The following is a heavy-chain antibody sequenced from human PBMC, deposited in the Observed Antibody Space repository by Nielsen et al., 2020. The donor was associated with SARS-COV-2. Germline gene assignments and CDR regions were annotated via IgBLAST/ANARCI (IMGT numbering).Heavy chain of an antibody. J-gene: IGHJ4*02. D-gene: IGHD4-17*01. V-gene: IGHV4-30-4*01. CDR1: GDSISSDDYY. Sequence: SETLSLTCRVSGDSISSDDYYWNWIRQPPGKGLEWIGYSYYSGSTYYNPSLKSRVTISVDTSKNQFSLKLTSVTAADTAVYYCARVADYDDPAGYYFDYWGQGTLVTVSS. CDR3: ARVADYDDPAGYYFDY. CDR2: SYYSGST.